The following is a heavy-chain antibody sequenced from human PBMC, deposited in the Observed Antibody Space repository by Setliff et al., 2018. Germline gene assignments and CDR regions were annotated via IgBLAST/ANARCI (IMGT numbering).Heavy chain of an antibody. Sequence: LRLSCAASGFTFDVYDLNWVRQAPGKGLEWVSSINWNGDRTGYADSVKGRFTISRDNAKNSLYLEMNSLRDDDTAVYYCAREQFVGDYWGQGTLVTVSS. J-gene: IGHJ4*02. CDR2: INWNGDRT. CDR1: GFTFDVYD. V-gene: IGHV3-20*04. D-gene: IGHD3-10*01. CDR3: AREQFVGDY.